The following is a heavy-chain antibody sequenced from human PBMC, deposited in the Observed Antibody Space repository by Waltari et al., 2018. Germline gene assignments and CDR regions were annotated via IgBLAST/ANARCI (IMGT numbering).Heavy chain of an antibody. CDR3: ARDLYYDSSGTDY. D-gene: IGHD3-22*01. CDR2: IYSGGST. V-gene: IGHV3-66*02. Sequence: EVQLVESGGGLVQPGGSLRLSCAASGFTVSSNYMSWVRQAPGKGLEWVSVIYSGGSTYYADSVKGRFTISRDNSKNTLYLQMNSLRAEDTAVYYCARDLYYDSSGTDYWGQGTLVTVSS. CDR1: GFTVSSNY. J-gene: IGHJ4*02.